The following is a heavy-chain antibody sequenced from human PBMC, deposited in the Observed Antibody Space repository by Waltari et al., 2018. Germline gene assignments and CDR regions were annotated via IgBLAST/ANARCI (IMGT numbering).Heavy chain of an antibody. J-gene: IGHJ4*02. Sequence: QVQLQESGPGLVKPAENLSLTCSVSGGSIRGSVYYRGWIRQPPGKGLEYIGSIYYDGTAFYNPSLKTPVTISVDTSYNQFSLKMKSVTAADTAMYFCVRDRGLRTFFDHWGQGTLVTVSS. V-gene: IGHV4-39*07. CDR2: IYYDGTA. CDR3: VRDRGLRTFFDH. D-gene: IGHD4-17*01. CDR1: GGSIRGSVYY.